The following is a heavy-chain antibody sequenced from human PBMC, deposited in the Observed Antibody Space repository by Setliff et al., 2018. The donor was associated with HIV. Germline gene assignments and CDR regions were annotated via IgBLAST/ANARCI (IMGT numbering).Heavy chain of an antibody. CDR2: INTNTGNP. CDR1: GYSFADYA. J-gene: IGHJ2*01. V-gene: IGHV7-4-1*02. D-gene: IGHD3-3*01. CDR3: ARGGTHYDFWSGYRLGYFDL. Sequence: ASAKVSCKASGYSFADYAMNWVRQAPRQGLEWMGYINTNTGNPTYAQGFTGRFVFSFDTSVTTAYLQITGLRTEDTAVYFCARGGTHYDFWSGYRLGYFDLWGRGTLVTVSS.